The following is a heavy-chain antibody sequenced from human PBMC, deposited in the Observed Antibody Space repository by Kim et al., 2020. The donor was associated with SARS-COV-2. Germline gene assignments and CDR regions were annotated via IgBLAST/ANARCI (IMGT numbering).Heavy chain of an antibody. CDR3: AAATGTTVYGMDV. V-gene: IGHV3-30*03. Sequence: GGSLRLSCAASGFTFSSYGMHWVRQAPGKGLEWVAVISYDGSNKYYADSVKGRFTISRDNSKNTLYLQMNSLRAEDTAVYYCAAATGTTVYGMDVWGQGTTVTVSS. CDR1: GFTFSSYG. D-gene: IGHD1-7*01. CDR2: ISYDGSNK. J-gene: IGHJ6*02.